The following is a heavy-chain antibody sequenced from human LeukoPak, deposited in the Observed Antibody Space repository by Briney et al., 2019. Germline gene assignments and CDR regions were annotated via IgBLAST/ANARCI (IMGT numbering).Heavy chain of an antibody. CDR2: ISAYNGNT. Sequence: ASVKVSCKASGYTFTSYGISWVRQAPGQGLEWMGWISAYNGNTNYAQKRQGRVTMTTDTSTSTAYMELRSLRSDDTAVYYCARAPRTNNWFDPWGQGTLVTVSS. CDR1: GYTFTSYG. J-gene: IGHJ5*02. D-gene: IGHD1-1*01. V-gene: IGHV1-18*01. CDR3: ARAPRTNNWFDP.